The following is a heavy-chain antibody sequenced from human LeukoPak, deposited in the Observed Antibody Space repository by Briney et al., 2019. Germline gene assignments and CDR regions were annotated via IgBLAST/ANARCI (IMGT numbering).Heavy chain of an antibody. V-gene: IGHV4-38-2*02. CDR2: IYHSGST. CDR3: AREGLSTENGFDI. D-gene: IGHD4-17*01. J-gene: IGHJ3*02. CDR1: GYSISSGYY. Sequence: SETLSLTCTVSGYSISSGYYWGWIRQPPGKGLEWIGSIYHSGSTYYNPSLKSRVTISVDTSKNQFSLKLSSVTAADTAVYYCAREGLSTENGFDIWGQGTMVTVSS.